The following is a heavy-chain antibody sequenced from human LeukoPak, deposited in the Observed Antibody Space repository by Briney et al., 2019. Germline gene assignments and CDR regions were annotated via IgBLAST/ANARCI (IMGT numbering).Heavy chain of an antibody. CDR2: ISGSGGST. J-gene: IGHJ6*03. D-gene: IGHD6-13*01. CDR3: AKVRSSSWYFHYMDV. CDR1: GFTVSSNY. V-gene: IGHV3-23*01. Sequence: GGSLRLSCAASGFTVSSNYMSWVRQAPGKGLEWVSAISGSGGSTYYADSVKGRFTISRDNSKNTLYLQMNSLRAEDTAVYYCAKVRSSSWYFHYMDVWGKGTTVTVSS.